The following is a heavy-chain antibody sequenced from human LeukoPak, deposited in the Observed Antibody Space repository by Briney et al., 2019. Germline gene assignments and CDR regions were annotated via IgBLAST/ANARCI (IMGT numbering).Heavy chain of an antibody. J-gene: IGHJ6*03. Sequence: ASVKVSCKASGYTFNTYGITWVRQAPGQGLEWMGWINTNTGNPTYAQGFTGRFVFSLDTSVSTAYLQISSLKAEDTAVYYCARAEYSSSWYALDYYYYMDVWGKGTTVTVSS. V-gene: IGHV7-4-1*02. CDR1: GYTFNTYG. CDR3: ARAEYSSSWYALDYYYYMDV. CDR2: INTNTGNP. D-gene: IGHD6-13*01.